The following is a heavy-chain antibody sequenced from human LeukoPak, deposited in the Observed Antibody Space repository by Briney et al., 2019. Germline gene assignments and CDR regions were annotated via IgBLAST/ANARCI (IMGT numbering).Heavy chain of an antibody. CDR3: ARAGGYYYYMDV. V-gene: IGHV1-2*02. CDR2: INPNSGGT. Sequence: ASVKVSCKASGYTFTGYYMHWVRQAPGQGLEWMGWINPNSGGTNYAQKLQGRVTMTTDTSTSTAYMELRSLRSDDTAVYYCARAGGYYYYMDVWGKGTTVTISS. CDR1: GYTFTGYY. J-gene: IGHJ6*03.